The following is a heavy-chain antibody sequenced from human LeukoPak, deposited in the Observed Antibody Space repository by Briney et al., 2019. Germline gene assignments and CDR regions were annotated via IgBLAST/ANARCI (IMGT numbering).Heavy chain of an antibody. Sequence: GGSLRLSCAASGFTFSSYGMHWVRQAPGKGLEWVAFIRYDGSNKYYADSVTGRFTISRDNSKNTLYLQMNSLRAEDTAVYYCAKDPLAYYDGSGYYDYWGQGTLVTVSS. CDR1: GFTFSSYG. D-gene: IGHD3-22*01. CDR3: AKDPLAYYDGSGYYDY. J-gene: IGHJ4*02. V-gene: IGHV3-30*02. CDR2: IRYDGSNK.